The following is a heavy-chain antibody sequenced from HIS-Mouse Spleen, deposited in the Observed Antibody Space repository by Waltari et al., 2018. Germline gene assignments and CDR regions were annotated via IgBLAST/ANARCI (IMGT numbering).Heavy chain of an antibody. V-gene: IGHV4-39*07. Sequence: QLQLQESGPGLVKPSETLSLPCPVSGGSIRSSSYYWAWIRQPPGKGLDWLGSINYRGGTYYNPSLKSRVTISVDTSKNQFSLKLSSVTAADTAVYYCAREIPYSSSWYDWYFDLWGRGTLVTVSS. D-gene: IGHD6-13*01. CDR2: INYRGGT. CDR3: AREIPYSSSWYDWYFDL. J-gene: IGHJ2*01. CDR1: GGSIRSSSYY.